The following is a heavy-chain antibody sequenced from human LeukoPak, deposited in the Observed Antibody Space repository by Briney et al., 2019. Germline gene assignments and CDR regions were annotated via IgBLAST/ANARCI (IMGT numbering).Heavy chain of an antibody. V-gene: IGHV3-9*01. D-gene: IGHD6-19*01. CDR1: GFTFDDYA. J-gene: IGHJ4*02. Sequence: PGGSLRLSCAASGFTFDDYAMHWVRQAPGKGLEWVSGISWNSGSIGYADSVKGRFTISRDNAKNSLYLQMNSLRAEDTALYYCARSDIAVAGKLSYWGQGTLVTVSS. CDR2: ISWNSGSI. CDR3: ARSDIAVAGKLSY.